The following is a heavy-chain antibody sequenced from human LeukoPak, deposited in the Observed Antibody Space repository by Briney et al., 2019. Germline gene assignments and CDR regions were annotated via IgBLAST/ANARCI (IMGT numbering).Heavy chain of an antibody. Sequence: SETLSLTCTVSGGSINRDGHYWSWIRQYPGKGLESIGTVSSSGTTTYNPSLKSRVTISLDTSQNQFSLNLRSLTAADTAVYYCAREMVRDAFDIWGQGTMVTVSS. D-gene: IGHD2-8*01. J-gene: IGHJ3*02. CDR2: VSSSGTT. CDR3: AREMVRDAFDI. CDR1: GGSINRDGHY. V-gene: IGHV4-31*03.